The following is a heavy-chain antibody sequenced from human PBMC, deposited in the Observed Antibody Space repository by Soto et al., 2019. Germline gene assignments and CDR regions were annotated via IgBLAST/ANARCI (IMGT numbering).Heavy chain of an antibody. CDR3: ARQSSYCGVDCYSADY. Sequence: GESLKISCKGSGYSFSSYSINWVRQTTGKGLEWMGRIDPTVSHTDYSPSVQGRVTISVDKSTNTAYLQWDSLKASDTAMYYCARQSSYCGVDCYSADYWGQGTQVTVSS. V-gene: IGHV5-10-1*01. D-gene: IGHD2-21*02. CDR2: IDPTVSHT. CDR1: GYSFSSYS. J-gene: IGHJ4*02.